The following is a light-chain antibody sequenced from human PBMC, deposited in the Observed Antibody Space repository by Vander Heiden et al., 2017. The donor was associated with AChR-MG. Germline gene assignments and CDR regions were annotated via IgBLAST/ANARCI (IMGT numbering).Light chain of an antibody. CDR3: QQYNSYPYS. CDR2: KAS. V-gene: IGKV1-5*03. J-gene: IGKJ2*03. CDR1: QSISSW. Sequence: IQLTQSPSTLSASVGDRVTITCRASQSISSWLAWYQQKPGKAPKLLIYKASSLETGVPSRFSGSGSGTEFTLTISSLQPDDSATYYCQQYNSYPYSFGQGTKLEIK.